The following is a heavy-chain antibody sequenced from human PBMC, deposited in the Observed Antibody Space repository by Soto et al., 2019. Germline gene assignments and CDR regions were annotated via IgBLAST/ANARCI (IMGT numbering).Heavy chain of an antibody. CDR3: ARGSVGGWELPYYYYGMDV. CDR1: GGTFSSYA. V-gene: IGHV1-69*01. J-gene: IGHJ6*02. Sequence: QVQVVQSGAEVKKPGSSVKVYCKASGGTFSSYAISWVRQAPGQGLEWMGGIIPIFGTANYAQKFQGRVTITADESTSTAYMELSSLRSEDTAVYYCARGSVGGWELPYYYYGMDVWGQGTTVSVSS. D-gene: IGHD1-26*01. CDR2: IIPIFGTA.